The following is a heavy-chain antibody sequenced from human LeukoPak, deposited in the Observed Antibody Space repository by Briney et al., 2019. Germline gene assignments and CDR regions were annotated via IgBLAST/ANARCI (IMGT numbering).Heavy chain of an antibody. CDR2: INPNSGGT. CDR3: ARDPEYSSSLFDY. CDR1: GYTFTGYY. D-gene: IGHD6-6*01. J-gene: IGHJ4*02. Sequence: ASVKVSCKASGYTFTGYYMHWVRQAPGQGLEWMGWINPNSGGTNYAQKFQGRVAMTRDTSISTAYMELSRLRSDDTAVYYCARDPEYSSSLFDYWGQGTLVTVSS. V-gene: IGHV1-2*02.